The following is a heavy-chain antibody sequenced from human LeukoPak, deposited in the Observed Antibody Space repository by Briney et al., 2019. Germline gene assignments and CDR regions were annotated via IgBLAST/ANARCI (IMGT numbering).Heavy chain of an antibody. V-gene: IGHV1-18*04. CDR3: AIEAGFGESFHY. D-gene: IGHD3-10*01. J-gene: IGHJ4*02. CDR1: GYTFTSYG. Sequence: ASVTVSCKASGYTFTSYGISWVRQAPGQGPEWMGWISAYNGNTNYAQKLQGRVTITTDTSTSTAYMELRRLRSDDTAVYYRAIEAGFGESFHYWGQGTLVTVSS. CDR2: ISAYNGNT.